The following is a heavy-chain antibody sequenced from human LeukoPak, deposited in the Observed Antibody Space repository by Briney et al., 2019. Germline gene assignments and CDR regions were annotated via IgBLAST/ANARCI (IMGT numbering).Heavy chain of an antibody. J-gene: IGHJ4*02. CDR1: GFTFSDYY. D-gene: IGHD5-24*01. CDR2: ISSSSSYT. V-gene: IGHV3-11*06. Sequence: GGSLRLSCAVSGFTFSDYYMSWIRQAPGKGLEWVSYISSSSSYTNYADSVKGRFTISRDNAKNSLYLQMNSLRAEDTAVYYCAGEEGSTMDYWGQGTLVTVSS. CDR3: AGEEGSTMDY.